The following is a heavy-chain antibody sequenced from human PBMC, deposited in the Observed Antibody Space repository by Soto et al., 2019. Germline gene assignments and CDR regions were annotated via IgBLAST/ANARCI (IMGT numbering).Heavy chain of an antibody. CDR3: ARAVPAALDAFDI. Sequence: GGGLIQPGGSLRLSCAVSGFTVSSNYMSWVRQAPGKGLEWVSVIYSGGSTYYADSVKGRFTISRDNSKNTLYLQMNSLRAEDTAVYYCARAVPAALDAFDIWGQGTMVTVSS. D-gene: IGHD2-2*01. CDR2: IYSGGST. CDR1: GFTVSSNY. V-gene: IGHV3-53*01. J-gene: IGHJ3*02.